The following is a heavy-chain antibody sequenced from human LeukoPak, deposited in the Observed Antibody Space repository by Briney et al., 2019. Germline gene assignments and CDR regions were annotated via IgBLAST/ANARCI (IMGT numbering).Heavy chain of an antibody. J-gene: IGHJ3*02. CDR1: GFTFSNYA. V-gene: IGHV3-23*01. D-gene: IGHD3-22*01. CDR2: ISGVGDST. Sequence: GGSLRLSCAASGFTFSNYAMNWVRQAPGKGLEWVSTISGVGDSTYYAESVKGRFTMSRDNSKNTVYLQMNSLRVEDTAIYYCAKFTTYYYDSSGPKAFDIWGQGTMVTVSS. CDR3: AKFTTYYYDSSGPKAFDI.